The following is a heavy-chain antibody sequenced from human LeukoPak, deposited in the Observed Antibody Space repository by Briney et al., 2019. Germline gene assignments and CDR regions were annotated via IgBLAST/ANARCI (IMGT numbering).Heavy chain of an antibody. CDR3: ARDATYYDFWSGYYRSWFDP. D-gene: IGHD3-3*01. Sequence: GGSLRLSCAASGFTFSSYEMNWVRQAPGKGLEWVSYISSSGSTIYYADSVKGRFTISRDNAKNSLYLQMSSLRAEDTAVYYCARDATYYDFWSGYYRSWFDPWGQGTLVTVSS. CDR2: ISSSGSTI. V-gene: IGHV3-48*03. J-gene: IGHJ5*02. CDR1: GFTFSSYE.